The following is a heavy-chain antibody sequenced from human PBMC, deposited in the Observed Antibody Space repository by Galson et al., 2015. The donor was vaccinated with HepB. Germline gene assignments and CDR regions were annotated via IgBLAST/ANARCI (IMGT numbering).Heavy chain of an antibody. CDR1: GYTFTGYY. V-gene: IGHV1-2*02. Sequence: SVKVSCKASGYTFTGYYMHWVRQAPGQGLEWMGWINPNSGGTNYAQKFQGRVTMTRDTSISTAYMELSGLRSDDTAVYYCAREPYVAATIGWFDPWGQGTLVTVSS. D-gene: IGHD2-15*01. J-gene: IGHJ5*02. CDR3: AREPYVAATIGWFDP. CDR2: INPNSGGT.